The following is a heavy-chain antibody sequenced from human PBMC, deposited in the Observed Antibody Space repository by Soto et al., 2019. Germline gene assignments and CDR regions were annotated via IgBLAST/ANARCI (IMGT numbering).Heavy chain of an antibody. CDR2: ISGSGGTT. CDR3: TRDASRDSSARGWFDP. V-gene: IGHV3-23*01. D-gene: IGHD6-13*01. Sequence: PGGSLRLSCAASGFTFSSYAMSWVRQAPGKGLECVSTISGSGGTTYYADSVKGLFTISRDNSKNTLYLQMNSLRAEDTAVYYCTRDASRDSSARGWFDPWGPGTLVTVSS. J-gene: IGHJ5*02. CDR1: GFTFSSYA.